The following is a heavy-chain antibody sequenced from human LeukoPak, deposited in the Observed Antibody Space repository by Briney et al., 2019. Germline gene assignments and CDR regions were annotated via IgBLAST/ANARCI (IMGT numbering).Heavy chain of an antibody. V-gene: IGHV1-18*01. Sequence: ASVKVSCKTSGYTFTSYGISWVRQAPAQGLEWMGWISAYNGNTNYAQKLQGRVTMTTDTSTSTAYMELRSLRSDDTAVYYCARVLMVYDPFDYWGQGTLVTVSS. CDR3: ARVLMVYDPFDY. J-gene: IGHJ4*02. CDR1: GYTFTSYG. D-gene: IGHD2-8*01. CDR2: ISAYNGNT.